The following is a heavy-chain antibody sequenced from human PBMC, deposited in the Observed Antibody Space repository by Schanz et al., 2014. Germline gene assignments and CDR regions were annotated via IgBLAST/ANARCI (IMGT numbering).Heavy chain of an antibody. V-gene: IGHV1-2*02. Sequence: QVQLVQSGGEVKTPGASVKVSCKASGNTLSAYYIHWIRQAPGQGLEWMGWIDPNSGGTNYAQKFQGRVTMTSDTSITTVYMEVNSLTSDDTAVYYCARATTAWPFDLWGQGTLVTVSS. J-gene: IGHJ4*02. CDR1: GNTLSAYY. D-gene: IGHD4-17*01. CDR3: ARATTAWPFDL. CDR2: IDPNSGGT.